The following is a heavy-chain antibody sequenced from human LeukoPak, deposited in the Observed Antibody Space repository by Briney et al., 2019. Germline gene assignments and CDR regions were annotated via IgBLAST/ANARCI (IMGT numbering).Heavy chain of an antibody. CDR1: GFTFSSYW. Sequence: GGSLRLSCAASGFTFSSYWMHWVRQAPGKGLVWVSRINSAGSSTSYADSVKGRFTISRDNAKNSLYLQMNSLRAEDTAVYYCARDKSYHYFDYWGQGTLVTVYS. J-gene: IGHJ4*02. CDR3: ARDKSYHYFDY. CDR2: INSAGSST. V-gene: IGHV3-74*01.